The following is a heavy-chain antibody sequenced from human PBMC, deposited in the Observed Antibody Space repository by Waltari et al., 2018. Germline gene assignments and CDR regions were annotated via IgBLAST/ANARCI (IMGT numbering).Heavy chain of an antibody. V-gene: IGHV3-23*01. Sequence: EVQLLESGGTLAQSGGSLRLSCAASGFTFSDYAMSWVRQAPGKGLEWVSAISGSGGSTYYADSVQGRFTISRDNSKNTLDLQMNSLRAEDTAAYYCAKGGCSGGSCSRYYYYGMDVWGQGTTVTVSS. CDR3: AKGGCSGGSCSRYYYYGMDV. CDR1: GFTFSDYA. D-gene: IGHD2-15*01. CDR2: ISGSGGST. J-gene: IGHJ6*02.